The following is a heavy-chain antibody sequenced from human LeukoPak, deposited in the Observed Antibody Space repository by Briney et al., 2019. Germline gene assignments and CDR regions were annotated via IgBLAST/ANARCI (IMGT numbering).Heavy chain of an antibody. CDR1: GYTFTGYY. V-gene: IGHV1-2*02. CDR2: INPNSGGT. D-gene: IGHD2-2*01. CDR3: ARDSCSSTSCYSSDDY. J-gene: IGHJ4*02. Sequence: ASVKVSCKAAGYTFTGYYMHWVRQAPGQGLEWMGWINPNSGGTNYAQQFQGRVTMTRDTSISTVYMELSRLRSDDTAVYYCARDSCSSTSCYSSDDYWGQGTLVTVSS.